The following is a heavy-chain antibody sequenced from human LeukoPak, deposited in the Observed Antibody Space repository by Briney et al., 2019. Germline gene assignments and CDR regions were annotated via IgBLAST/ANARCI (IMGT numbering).Heavy chain of an antibody. J-gene: IGHJ4*02. CDR3: ASGYRLDY. V-gene: IGHV5-51*01. D-gene: IGHD5-12*01. CDR1: GYSFTNYW. Sequence: GESLKISCKGSGYSFTNYWIGWVRQMPGKGLEWMGIMYLGDSETRYSPSFRGQVTISADKSISTVCLQWSSLKASDTAMYYCASGYRLDYWGQGTLVTVSS. CDR2: MYLGDSET.